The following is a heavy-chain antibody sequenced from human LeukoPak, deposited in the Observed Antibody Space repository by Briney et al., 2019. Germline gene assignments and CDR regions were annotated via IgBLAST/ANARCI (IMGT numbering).Heavy chain of an antibody. CDR2: ISGSGGST. CDR3: AKDGPLYSSSYFDY. D-gene: IGHD6-6*01. CDR1: GFTFNSYT. Sequence: GGSLRLSCAASGFTFNSYTMNWVRQAPGKGLEWVSAISGSGGSTYYADSVKGRFTISRDNSKNTLYLQMNSLRAEDTAVYYCAKDGPLYSSSYFDYWGQGTLVTVSS. V-gene: IGHV3-23*01. J-gene: IGHJ4*02.